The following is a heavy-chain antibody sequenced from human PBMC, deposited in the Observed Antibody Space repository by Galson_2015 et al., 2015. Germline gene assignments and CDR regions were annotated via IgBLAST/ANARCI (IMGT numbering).Heavy chain of an antibody. J-gene: IGHJ6*02. D-gene: IGHD4-17*01. CDR1: GFTFSSYG. V-gene: IGHV3-30*18. CDR2: ISYDGSNK. CDR3: AKVRVYYYYYGIDV. Sequence: SLRLSCAASGFTFSSYGMHWVRQAPGKGLEWVAVISYDGSNKYYADSVKGRFTISRDNSKNTLYLQMNSPRAEDTAVYYCAKVRVYYYYYGIDVWGQGTTVTVSS.